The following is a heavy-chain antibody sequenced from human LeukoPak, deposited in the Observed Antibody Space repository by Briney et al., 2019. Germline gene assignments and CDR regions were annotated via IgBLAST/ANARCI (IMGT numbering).Heavy chain of an antibody. CDR1: GGSISSGDYY. D-gene: IGHD3-9*01. V-gene: IGHV4-61*02. Sequence: SETLSLTCTVSGGSISSGDYYWSWIRQPAGKGLKWIGRIYTSESTNYNPSLKSRVTMSVDTSKNQFSLKLSSVTAADTAVYYCARVSGDILTGYHSDYWGQGTLVTVSS. CDR2: IYTSEST. CDR3: ARVSGDILTGYHSDY. J-gene: IGHJ4*02.